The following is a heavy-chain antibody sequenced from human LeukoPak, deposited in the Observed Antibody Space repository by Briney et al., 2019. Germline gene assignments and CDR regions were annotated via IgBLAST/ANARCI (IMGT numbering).Heavy chain of an antibody. CDR3: AREGTFFNYFDY. J-gene: IGHJ4*02. Sequence: GGSLRLSCAASGFTFSSYTMNWVRQAPGKGLEWVSSISTSSTFIYYPDSLKGRFTISRDNAKNSLFLQISSLRDEDTAVYFCAREGTFFNYFDYWGQGALVIVSS. CDR1: GFTFSSYT. CDR2: ISTSSTFI. V-gene: IGHV3-21*06. D-gene: IGHD1-7*01.